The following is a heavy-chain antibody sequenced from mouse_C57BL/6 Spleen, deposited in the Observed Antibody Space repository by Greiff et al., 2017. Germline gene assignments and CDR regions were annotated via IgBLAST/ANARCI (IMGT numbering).Heavy chain of an antibody. CDR2: LDPSDSYT. V-gene: IGHV1-69*01. D-gene: IGHD2-2*01. J-gene: IGHJ4*01. CDR3: ARSIYYGYDGGYAMDY. Sequence: QVQLQQPGAELVMPGASVKLSCKASGYTFTSYWMHLVKQRPGQGLEWIGELDPSDSYTNYNQKFKGKSALTVDKSSSTAYMQLSSLTSEDSAVYYCARSIYYGYDGGYAMDYWGQGTSVTVSS. CDR1: GYTFTSYW.